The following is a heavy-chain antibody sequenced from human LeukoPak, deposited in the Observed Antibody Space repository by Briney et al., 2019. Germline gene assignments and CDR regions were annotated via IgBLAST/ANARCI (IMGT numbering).Heavy chain of an antibody. Sequence: ASVKVSCKASGYTFTGYYMHRVRQAPGQGLEWMGWINPNSGGTNYAQKFQGRVTMTRDTSISTAYMELSRLRSDDTAVYYCARLVGATLSAFDIWGQGTMVTVSS. CDR3: ARLVGATLSAFDI. CDR2: INPNSGGT. D-gene: IGHD1-26*01. CDR1: GYTFTGYY. J-gene: IGHJ3*02. V-gene: IGHV1-2*02.